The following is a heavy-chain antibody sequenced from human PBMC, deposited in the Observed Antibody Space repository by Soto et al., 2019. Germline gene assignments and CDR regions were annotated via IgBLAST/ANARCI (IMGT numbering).Heavy chain of an antibody. CDR1: GGSISSSNW. CDR3: ARGGLWFGELNSEYGMDV. D-gene: IGHD3-10*01. Sequence: SETLSLTCAVSGGSISSSNWWSWVRQPPGKGLEWIGEIYHSGSTNYNPSLKSRVTISVDKSKNQFSLKLSSVTAADTAVYYCARGGLWFGELNSEYGMDVWGQGTTVTVSS. J-gene: IGHJ6*02. V-gene: IGHV4-4*02. CDR2: IYHSGST.